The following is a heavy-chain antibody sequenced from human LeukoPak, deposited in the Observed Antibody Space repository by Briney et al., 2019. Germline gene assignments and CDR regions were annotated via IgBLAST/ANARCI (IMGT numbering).Heavy chain of an antibody. Sequence: GGSLRLSCAATDFIVSDSHMSWVRQAPGRGLEWVLVIFGADTTFYADSVKGRFTISRDNLQNTVNLQMDSLRDDDTAVYYCARGGEILDYWGQGTQVTVSS. CDR2: IFGADTT. CDR3: ARGGEILDY. V-gene: IGHV3-53*01. CDR1: DFIVSDSH. J-gene: IGHJ4*02. D-gene: IGHD3-16*01.